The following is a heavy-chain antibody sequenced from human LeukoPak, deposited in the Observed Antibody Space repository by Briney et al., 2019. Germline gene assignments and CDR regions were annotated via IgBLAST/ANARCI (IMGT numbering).Heavy chain of an antibody. CDR3: ARLRFLEWHYYYYMDV. D-gene: IGHD3-3*01. J-gene: IGHJ6*03. CDR2: INHSGST. Sequence: GSLRLSCAASGFTFSSYAMSWVRQAPGKGLEWIGEINHSGSTNYNPSLKSRVTISVDTSKNQFSLKLSSVTAADTAVYYCARLRFLEWHYYYYMDVWGKGTTVTVSS. V-gene: IGHV4-34*01. CDR1: GFTFSSYA.